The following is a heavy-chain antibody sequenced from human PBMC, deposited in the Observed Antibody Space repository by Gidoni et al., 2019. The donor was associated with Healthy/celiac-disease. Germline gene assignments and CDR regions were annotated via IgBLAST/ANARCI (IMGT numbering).Heavy chain of an antibody. CDR3: AREGWFDP. CDR1: GGSFSGYY. Sequence: QVQLQQWGAGLLKPSETLSLTCAGYGGSFSGYYWSWIRQPPGKGLEWIGEINHSGSTNYNPSLKSRVTISVDTSKNQFSLKLSSVTAADTAVYYCAREGWFDPWGQGTLVTVSS. J-gene: IGHJ5*02. V-gene: IGHV4-34*01. CDR2: INHSGST.